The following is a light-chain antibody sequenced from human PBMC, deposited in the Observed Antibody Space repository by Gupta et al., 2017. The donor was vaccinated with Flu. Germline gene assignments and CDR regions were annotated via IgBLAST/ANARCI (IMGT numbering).Light chain of an antibody. CDR2: WAS. J-gene: IGKJ4*01. V-gene: IGKV4-1*01. CDR3: QQDYSTPFT. CDR1: QSVLYSSNNRNY. Sequence: DIVMTQSPDSLAVSLGERATINCKPSQSVLYSSNNRNYLAWYQQKPGQPPKLLIYWASTRESGVPDRFSGSGSGTDFTLTITSLQAEDVAVYYCQQDYSTPFTFGGGTKVEIK.